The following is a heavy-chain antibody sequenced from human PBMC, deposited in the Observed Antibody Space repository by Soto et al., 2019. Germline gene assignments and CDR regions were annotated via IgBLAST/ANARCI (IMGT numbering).Heavy chain of an antibody. CDR1: GYAFTTYG. D-gene: IGHD1-1*01. CDR3: ARGRYGDY. V-gene: IGHV1-18*01. CDR2: ISAHNGNT. Sequence: QVHLVQSGAEVKKPGASVKVSCKGSGYAFTTYGITGVRQAPGQGLEWMGWISAHNGNTNYAQKLQGRVTVTRDTYTSTAYMELRSLRSDDTDVYYCARGRYGDYWGQGALFTVSS. J-gene: IGHJ4*02.